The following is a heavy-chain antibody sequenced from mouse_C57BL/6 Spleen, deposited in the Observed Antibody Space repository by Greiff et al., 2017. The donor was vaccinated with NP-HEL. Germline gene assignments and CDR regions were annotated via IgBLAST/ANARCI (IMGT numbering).Heavy chain of an antibody. CDR1: GYSITSGYY. CDR3: ARGSNYWCFDV. D-gene: IGHD1-1*01. J-gene: IGHJ1*03. CDR2: ISYDGSN. V-gene: IGHV3-6*01. Sequence: EVKLQESGPGLVKPSQSLSLTCSVTGYSITSGYYWNWIRQFPGNKLEWMGYISYDGSNNYNPSLKNRISITRDTSKNQFFLKLNSVTTEDTATYYCARGSNYWCFDVWGTGTTVTVSS.